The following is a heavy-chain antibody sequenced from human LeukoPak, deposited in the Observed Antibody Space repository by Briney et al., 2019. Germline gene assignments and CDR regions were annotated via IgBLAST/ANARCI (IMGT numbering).Heavy chain of an antibody. CDR3: ARDRWGYSYGGD. V-gene: IGHV3-23*01. CDR2: ISGSGGST. CDR1: GFTFDDYG. Sequence: GGSLRLSCAASGFTFDDYGMSWVRQAPGKGLEWVSAISGSGGSTYYADSVKGRFTISRDNSKNTLYLQMNSLRADDTAVYFCARDRWGYSYGGDWGQGTLVTVSS. D-gene: IGHD5-18*01. J-gene: IGHJ4*02.